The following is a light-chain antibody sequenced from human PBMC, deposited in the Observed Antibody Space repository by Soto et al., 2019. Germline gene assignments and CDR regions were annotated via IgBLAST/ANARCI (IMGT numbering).Light chain of an antibody. CDR2: WAS. Sequence: DFVMTQSPDSLTVALGERATINCKSSQSVLSSSKNYLAWFQQKPGQPPKLLISWASTRESGVPDRFSGSGSGTDFTLTTSSLQAEVVAVYYCHQYHSDPITFGQGTRLEI. CDR3: HQYHSDPIT. V-gene: IGKV4-1*01. CDR1: QSVLSSSKNY. J-gene: IGKJ5*01.